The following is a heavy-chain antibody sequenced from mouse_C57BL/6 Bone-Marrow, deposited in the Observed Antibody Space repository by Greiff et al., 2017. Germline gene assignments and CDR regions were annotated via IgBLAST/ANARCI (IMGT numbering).Heavy chain of an antibody. J-gene: IGHJ4*01. Sequence: VQLQQPGAELVKPGASVKLSCKASGYTFTNSWIHWVKQRPGQGLEWIGMMHPNGGSPDYNEKFKSEATLSVDKSSRTAYMELSSLKSADSAVYYCARSYDYDDYTMDYWGQGTSVTVSS. D-gene: IGHD2-4*01. V-gene: IGHV1-64*01. CDR2: MHPNGGSP. CDR3: ARSYDYDDYTMDY. CDR1: GYTFTNSW.